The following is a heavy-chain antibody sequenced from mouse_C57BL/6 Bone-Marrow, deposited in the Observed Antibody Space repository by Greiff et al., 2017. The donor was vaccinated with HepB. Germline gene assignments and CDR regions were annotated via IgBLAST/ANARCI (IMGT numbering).Heavy chain of an antibody. Sequence: QVQLKESGAELARPGASVKLSCKASGYTFTSYGISWVKQRTGQGLEWIGEIYPRSGNTYYNEKFKGKATLTADKSSSTAYMELRSLTSEDSAVYFCASIYYGNYERAMDYWGQGTTVTVSS. CDR2: IYPRSGNT. CDR1: GYTFTSYG. J-gene: IGHJ4*01. D-gene: IGHD2-1*01. CDR3: ASIYYGNYERAMDY. V-gene: IGHV1-81*01.